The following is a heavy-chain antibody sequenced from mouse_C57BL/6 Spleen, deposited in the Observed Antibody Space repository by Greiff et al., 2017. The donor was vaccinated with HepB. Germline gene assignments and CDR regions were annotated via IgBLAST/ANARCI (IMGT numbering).Heavy chain of an antibody. CDR1: GFTFSSYA. Sequence: EVQLVESGGGLVKPGGSLKLSCAASGFTFSSYAMSWVRQTPEKRLEWVATISDGGSYTYYPDNVKGRFTISRDNAKNNLYLQMSHLKSEDTAMYYCARDYGSGYFDVWGTGTTVTVSS. CDR3: ARDYGSGYFDV. D-gene: IGHD1-1*01. V-gene: IGHV5-4*01. CDR2: ISDGGSYT. J-gene: IGHJ1*03.